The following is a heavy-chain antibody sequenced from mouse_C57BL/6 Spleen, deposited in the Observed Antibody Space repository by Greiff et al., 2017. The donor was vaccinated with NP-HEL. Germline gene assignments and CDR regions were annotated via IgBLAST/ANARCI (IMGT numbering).Heavy chain of an antibody. Sequence: QVQLQQSGPELVKPGASVKISCKASGYAFSSSWMNWVKQRPGKGLEWIGRIYPGDGDTNYNGKFKGKATLTADKSSSTAYMQLSSLTSEDSAVYFCASYYYGSSSLVDYWGQGTTLTVSS. CDR1: GYAFSSSW. CDR2: IYPGDGDT. D-gene: IGHD1-1*01. V-gene: IGHV1-82*01. CDR3: ASYYYGSSSLVDY. J-gene: IGHJ2*01.